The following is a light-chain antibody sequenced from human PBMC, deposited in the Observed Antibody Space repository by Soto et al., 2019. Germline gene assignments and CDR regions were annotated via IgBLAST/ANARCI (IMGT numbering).Light chain of an antibody. CDR2: GAS. J-gene: IGKJ4*01. CDR1: QSVSSSY. V-gene: IGKV3-20*01. CDR3: QQYDRSLT. Sequence: EIVLTQSPGTLSLSPGDRATLSCRASQSVSSSYLAWYQQKPGQAPRLLIYGASSRATGIPDRFSGSGSGTDFTLTISRLEPEDFAVYYCQQYDRSLTFGGGTKVDIK.